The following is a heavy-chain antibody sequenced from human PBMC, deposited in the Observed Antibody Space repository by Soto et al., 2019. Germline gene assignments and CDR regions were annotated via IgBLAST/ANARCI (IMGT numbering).Heavy chain of an antibody. D-gene: IGHD2-2*01. CDR3: ARGIVPAAYDAFDI. V-gene: IGHV5-10-1*04. CDR2: IDPSDSYT. Sequence: PGESLKISCKGSGYSFTSYWISWVRQMPGKGLEWMGRIDPSDSYTNYSPSFQGQVTISADKSISTAYLQWSSLKASDTAMYYCARGIVPAAYDAFDIWGQGTMVTVSS. CDR1: GYSFTSYW. J-gene: IGHJ3*02.